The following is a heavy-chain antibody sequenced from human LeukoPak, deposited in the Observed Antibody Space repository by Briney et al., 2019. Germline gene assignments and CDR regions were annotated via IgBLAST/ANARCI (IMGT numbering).Heavy chain of an antibody. CDR2: INHSGST. V-gene: IGHV4-34*01. D-gene: IGHD6-13*01. CDR1: VGSISSHY. J-gene: IGHJ4*02. CDR3: PRGSWANFDY. Sequence: SETLSLTCTVSVGSISSHYWSWIRQPPGKGLEWIGEINHSGSTNYNPSLKSRVPISVDTPKNQFSLKLSSVTAADTAVYYCPRGSWANFDYCGQGTLVTVSS.